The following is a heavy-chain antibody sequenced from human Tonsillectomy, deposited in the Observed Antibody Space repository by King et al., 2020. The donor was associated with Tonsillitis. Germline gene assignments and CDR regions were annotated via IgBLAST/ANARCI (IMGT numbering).Heavy chain of an antibody. Sequence: QLQESGPGLVKPSETLSLTCTVSGGSISSYYWSWIRQPPGKGLEWIGYIYYSGSTNYNPSLKSRVTISVDTSKNQFSLKLSSVTAADTAVYYCARLVVQTHNWFDPWGQGTLVTVSS. J-gene: IGHJ5*02. CDR1: GGSISSYY. V-gene: IGHV4-59*08. CDR2: IYYSGST. CDR3: ARLVVQTHNWFDP. D-gene: IGHD3-22*01.